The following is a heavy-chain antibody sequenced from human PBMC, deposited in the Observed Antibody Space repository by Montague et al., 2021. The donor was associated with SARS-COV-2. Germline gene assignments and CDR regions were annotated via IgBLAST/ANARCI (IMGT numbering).Heavy chain of an antibody. CDR2: IFYIGSK. CDR1: GGSTSNYY. Sequence: SETLSLTCSVSGGSTSNYYWTWIRQSPGKGLQWIGYIFYIGSKKFNPSLKTRVSMSLDASKNHFSLRLSAVTAADTARYYCARAQNICFIANCVNYFDLWGLGALVTVSS. J-gene: IGHJ4*02. D-gene: IGHD2-15*01. CDR3: ARAQNICFIANCVNYFDL. V-gene: IGHV4-59*01.